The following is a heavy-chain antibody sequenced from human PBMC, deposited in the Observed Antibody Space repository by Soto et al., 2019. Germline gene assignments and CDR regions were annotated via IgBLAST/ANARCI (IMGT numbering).Heavy chain of an antibody. D-gene: IGHD6-19*01. J-gene: IGHJ4*02. CDR1: GYSFTGYP. V-gene: IGHV1-3*04. Sequence: VASVKVSCKASGYSFTGYPLHWVRQAPGQRLEWLGWINTGNGNTKYSQKIQGRVTITRDASASTAYMELSSLRSEDTAVYSCARNVGSGWYDYWGQGTLVTVSS. CDR3: ARNVGSGWYDY. CDR2: INTGNGNT.